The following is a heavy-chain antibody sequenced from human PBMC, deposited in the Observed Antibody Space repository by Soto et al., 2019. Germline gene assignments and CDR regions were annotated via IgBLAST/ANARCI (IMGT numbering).Heavy chain of an antibody. Sequence: ASVKVSCKASGYSFTIYGITWVRQAPGQGLEWMGWISTYDGNTNYAQNFQCRVSMARDTSTSTAYMELRSLRSDDTAVYYCARDRGRSCIGGICPFDYWGQGPLVTVSS. D-gene: IGHD2-15*01. J-gene: IGHJ4*02. V-gene: IGHV1-18*01. CDR3: ARDRGRSCIGGICPFDY. CDR1: GYSFTIYG. CDR2: ISTYDGNT.